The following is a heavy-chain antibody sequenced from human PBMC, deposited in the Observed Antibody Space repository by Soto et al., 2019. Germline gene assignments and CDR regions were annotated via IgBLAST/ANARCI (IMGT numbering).Heavy chain of an antibody. J-gene: IGHJ4*02. CDR3: AKSYGDYVPY. V-gene: IGHV4-39*01. D-gene: IGHD4-17*01. CDR1: GGSISSSTYY. Sequence: QLQLQESGPGLVKPSETLSLTCTVSGGSISSSTYYWGWIRQPPGKGLEWIGSIYYSGSTYYNPSLNSRVTISVDTSKNQSALKLSSVTAADTAVYYCAKSYGDYVPYWGQGTLVTVSS. CDR2: IYYSGST.